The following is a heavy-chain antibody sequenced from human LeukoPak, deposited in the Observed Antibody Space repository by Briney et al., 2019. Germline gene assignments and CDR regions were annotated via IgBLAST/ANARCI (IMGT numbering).Heavy chain of an antibody. J-gene: IGHJ4*02. D-gene: IGHD6-6*01. CDR1: GFTFSSYA. CDR3: ARVITRYSSSYLDY. Sequence: GGSLRFSCAASGFTFSSYAMHWVRQAPGKGLEWVAVISYDGSNKYYADSVKGRFTISRDNSKNTLYLQMNSLRAEDTAVYYCARVITRYSSSYLDYWGQGTLVTVSS. V-gene: IGHV3-30-3*01. CDR2: ISYDGSNK.